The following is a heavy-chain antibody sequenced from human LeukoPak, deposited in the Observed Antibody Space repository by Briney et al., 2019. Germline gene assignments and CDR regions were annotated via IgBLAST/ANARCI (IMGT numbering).Heavy chain of an antibody. CDR2: ISYDGSNK. V-gene: IGHV3-30*04. CDR3: ARDKKPDYYDSSGYYWGHAFDI. D-gene: IGHD3-22*01. J-gene: IGHJ3*02. CDR1: GFTFSSYA. Sequence: PGGSLRLSCAASGFTFSSYAMHWVRQAPGKGLEWVAVISYDGSNKYYADSVKGRFTISRDNSKNTLYLQMNSLRAEDTAVYYCARDKKPDYYDSSGYYWGHAFDIWGQGTMVTVSS.